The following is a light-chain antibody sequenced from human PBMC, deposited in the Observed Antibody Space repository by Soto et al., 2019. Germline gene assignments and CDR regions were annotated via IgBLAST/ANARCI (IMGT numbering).Light chain of an antibody. J-gene: IGKJ5*01. Sequence: EIVLTQSPATLSLSPGERATLSCRASQGVSSYLAWYQQKPGQAPRLLIYDASNRATGIPARFSGSGSGTDFTLTISSLEPEDFAVYYCQQRSNWSITFGQGTRLEIK. CDR1: QGVSSY. CDR2: DAS. V-gene: IGKV3-11*01. CDR3: QQRSNWSIT.